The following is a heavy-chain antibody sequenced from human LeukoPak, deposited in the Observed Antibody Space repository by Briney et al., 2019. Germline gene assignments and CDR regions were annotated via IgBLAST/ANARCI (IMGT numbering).Heavy chain of an antibody. CDR3: ATHSSGWYNY. J-gene: IGHJ4*02. D-gene: IGHD6-19*01. CDR1: GFTFSSYG. CDR2: ISYDGSNK. Sequence: GGSLRLSCAASGFTFSSYGMHWVRQAPGKGLEWVAVISYDGSNKYYADSVKGRFTISRDNSKNTLYLQMNSLRAEDTAVYCCATHSSGWYNYWGQGTLVTVSS. V-gene: IGHV3-30*03.